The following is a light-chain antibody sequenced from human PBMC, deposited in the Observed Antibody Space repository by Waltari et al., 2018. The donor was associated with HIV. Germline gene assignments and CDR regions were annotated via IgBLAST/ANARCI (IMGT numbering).Light chain of an antibody. CDR3: QQSYNFPFT. CDR2: AAS. V-gene: IGKV1-39*01. J-gene: IGKJ2*01. Sequence: DIQVTQSPSSLSASFGDRVIITCRATQTINTYLTWYQHQPGKAPKLLIYAASTLQNGVPPRFTGSGSGTDFTLTISSLQPEDFATYYCQQSYNFPFTFGPGTKLEIK. CDR1: QTINTY.